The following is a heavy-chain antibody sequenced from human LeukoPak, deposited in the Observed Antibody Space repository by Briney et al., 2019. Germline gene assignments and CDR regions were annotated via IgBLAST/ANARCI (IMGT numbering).Heavy chain of an antibody. CDR3: TRGGPEGSGYSYGSHDY. D-gene: IGHD5-18*01. J-gene: IGHJ4*02. CDR1: GFTVTGYY. Sequence: APVKVSCKASGFTVTGYYMHWVRQAPGQGLEWMGWINPNSGATNYAQKFQGRVTVTRDTSISTVYMELSRLRSDDTAVYYCTRGGPEGSGYSYGSHDYWGQGTLVTVSS. CDR2: INPNSGAT. V-gene: IGHV1-2*02.